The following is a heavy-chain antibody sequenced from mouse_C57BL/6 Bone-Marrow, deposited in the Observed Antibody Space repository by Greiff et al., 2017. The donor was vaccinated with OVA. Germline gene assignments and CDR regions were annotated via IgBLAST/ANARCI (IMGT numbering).Heavy chain of an antibody. CDR1: GYTFTDYY. J-gene: IGHJ1*03. D-gene: IGHD1-1*01. CDR3: ARPLDYYGSSYWYFDV. V-gene: IGHV1-26*01. CDR2: INPNNGGT. Sequence: EVKLQQSGPELVKPGASVKISCKASGYTFTDYYMNWVKQSHGKSLEWIGDINPNNGGTSYNQKFKSKATLTVDKSSSTAYMELRSLTSEDSAVYYCARPLDYYGSSYWYFDVWGTGTTVTVSS.